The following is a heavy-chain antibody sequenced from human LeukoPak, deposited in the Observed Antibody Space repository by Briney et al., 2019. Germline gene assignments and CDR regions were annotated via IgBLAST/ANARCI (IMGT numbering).Heavy chain of an antibody. J-gene: IGHJ1*01. CDR3: ATYRNNDGFDT. V-gene: IGHV5-51*01. Sequence: GESLKISCKGSGYSFTSYWIGWVRQMPGKGLEWMGIIYPGDSETRYSPSFQGQVTISADKSITTAYLQWSSLKASDTAIYYCATYRNNDGFDTWGQGTLVTVSS. CDR2: IYPGDSET. D-gene: IGHD1/OR15-1a*01. CDR1: GYSFTSYW.